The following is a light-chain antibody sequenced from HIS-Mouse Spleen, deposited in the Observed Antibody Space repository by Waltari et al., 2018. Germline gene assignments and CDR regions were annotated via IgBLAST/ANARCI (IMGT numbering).Light chain of an antibody. Sequence: QSALTQPRPVSGSPGPPVTLSFTGTSTDFCGYNYVPCYQQHPGKAPKLMIYDVSKRPSGVPDRFSGSKSGNTASLTISGLQAEDEADYYCCSYAGSYTVVFGGGTKLTVL. V-gene: IGLV2-11*01. CDR1: STDFCGYNY. J-gene: IGLJ2*01. CDR3: CSYAGSYTVV. CDR2: DVS.